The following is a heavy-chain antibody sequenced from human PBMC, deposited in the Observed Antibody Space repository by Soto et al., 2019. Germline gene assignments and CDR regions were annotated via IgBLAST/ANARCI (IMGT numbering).Heavy chain of an antibody. CDR1: GFTFRDQY. Sequence: EVQLVESGGGLVQPGGSLRLSCAASGFTFRDQYMDWVRQAPGKGLEWVDRTRNKANSYSTEYAASVRGRFTISRDDSTSSLYLQMNSLKTEDTAVYYCVSSWGDFRYFDSWGQGTLVTVSS. J-gene: IGHJ4*02. CDR3: VSSWGDFRYFDS. V-gene: IGHV3-72*01. CDR2: TRNKANSYST. D-gene: IGHD2-21*02.